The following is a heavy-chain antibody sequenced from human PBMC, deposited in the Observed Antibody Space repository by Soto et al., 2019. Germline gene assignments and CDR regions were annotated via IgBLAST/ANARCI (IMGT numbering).Heavy chain of an antibody. J-gene: IGHJ3*01. CDR3: ATSPPGDNDAFDV. V-gene: IGHV4-31*11. Sequence: QVQLQETGPGLVKPSQTLSLTCGVSGKSIRSAGYYWTWIRQRPGKGLEWIGHISYFGDTHYSPSLTSRVTISLDPSKNQFSLELTSVKAADTAVYYWATSPPGDNDAFDVWGQGHWSPSLQ. D-gene: IGHD4-17*01. CDR1: GKSIRSAGYY. CDR2: ISYFGDT.